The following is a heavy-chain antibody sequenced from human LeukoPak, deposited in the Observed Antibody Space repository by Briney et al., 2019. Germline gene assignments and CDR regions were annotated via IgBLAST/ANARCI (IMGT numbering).Heavy chain of an antibody. CDR2: IRSRSNSYAT. V-gene: IGHV3-73*01. J-gene: IGHJ4*02. Sequence: PGGSLRLSCAASGFTFSGSGIHWVRQASGKGLEWVGRIRSRSNSYATAYAASVKGRFSISRDDSKNTAYLQMNSLKTEDTAVYFCTGSWTTVGTTWGQGTLVTVSS. CDR3: TGSWTTVGTT. D-gene: IGHD4-23*01. CDR1: GFTFSGSG.